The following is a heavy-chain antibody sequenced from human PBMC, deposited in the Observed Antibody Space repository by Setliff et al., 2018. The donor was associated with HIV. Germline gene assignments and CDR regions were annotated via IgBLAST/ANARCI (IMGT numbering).Heavy chain of an antibody. J-gene: IGHJ4*02. D-gene: IGHD6-13*01. CDR3: VRDEKRAAAGSLYYFDL. V-gene: IGHV1-18*01. Sequence: ASVKVSCKASGYNFSFYGISWVRQAPGQGLEWMGWVNEDNGDRNFAPIVQGRIALTTDTSTNTAYMELTSLTSEDTALYYCVRDEKRAAAGSLYYFDLWGQGTLVTVSS. CDR1: GYNFSFYG. CDR2: VNEDNGDR.